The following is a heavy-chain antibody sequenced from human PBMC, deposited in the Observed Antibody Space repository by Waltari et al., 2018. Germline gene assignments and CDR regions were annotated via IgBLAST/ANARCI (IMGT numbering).Heavy chain of an antibody. CDR3: ASIAVATDNLFDP. J-gene: IGHJ5*02. D-gene: IGHD6-19*01. Sequence: EVQLVESGGGLVQPGGSLRLSCAASGFTFSSYSMNWVRPAPGKGLEWVSYVSSSSSTIFYADSVNGRFTISRDNAKNLLYLQMNSLRADDTAVYYCASIAVATDNLFDPWCQGTLVTVSS. CDR2: VSSSSSTI. CDR1: GFTFSSYS. V-gene: IGHV3-48*01.